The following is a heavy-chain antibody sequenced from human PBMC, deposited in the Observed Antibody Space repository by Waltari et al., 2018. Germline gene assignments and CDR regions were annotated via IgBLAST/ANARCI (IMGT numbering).Heavy chain of an antibody. CDR3: ARFNYYDSSGYTYYFDY. CDR1: GGSISSGGYY. CDR2: IYYSGST. J-gene: IGHJ4*02. Sequence: QVQLQESGPGLVKPSQTLSLTCTVSGGSISSGGYYWSWIRQHPGKGLEWIWYIYYSGSTYYNPSLKSRVTISVDTSKNQFSLKLSSVTAADTTVYYCARFNYYDSSGYTYYFDYWGQGTLVTVSS. D-gene: IGHD3-22*01. V-gene: IGHV4-31*03.